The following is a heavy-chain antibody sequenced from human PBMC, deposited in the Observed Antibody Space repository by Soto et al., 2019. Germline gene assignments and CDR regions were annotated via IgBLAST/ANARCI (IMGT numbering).Heavy chain of an antibody. Sequence: GGSLRLSCAASGFTFSSYSMNWVRQAPGKGLEWVSSISSSSSYIYYADSVKGRFTISRDNAKNSLYLQMNSLRAEDTAVYYCAREDVLLWFGETSDAFDIWGQGTMVTVSS. V-gene: IGHV3-21*01. CDR3: AREDVLLWFGETSDAFDI. D-gene: IGHD3-10*01. J-gene: IGHJ3*02. CDR2: ISSSSSYI. CDR1: GFTFSSYS.